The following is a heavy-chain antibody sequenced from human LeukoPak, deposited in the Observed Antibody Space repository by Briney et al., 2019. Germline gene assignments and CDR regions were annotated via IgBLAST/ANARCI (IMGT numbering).Heavy chain of an antibody. V-gene: IGHV4-34*01. Sequence: PSETLSLTCAVFGGSFSGFHWSWIRQPPGKGLEWIGEIYHSGSTNYNPSLKTRVTISVDTSKNQFSLKLSSVTAADTAVYYCARGRGYSGYGHATPFHYWGQGTLVTISS. D-gene: IGHD5-12*01. CDR1: GGSFSGFH. CDR2: IYHSGST. J-gene: IGHJ4*02. CDR3: ARGRGYSGYGHATPFHY.